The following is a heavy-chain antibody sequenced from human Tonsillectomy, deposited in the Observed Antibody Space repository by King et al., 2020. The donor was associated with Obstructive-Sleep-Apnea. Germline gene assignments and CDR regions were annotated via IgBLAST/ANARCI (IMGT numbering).Heavy chain of an antibody. V-gene: IGHV3-30*04. D-gene: IGHD3-3*01. Sequence: VQLVESGGGVVQPGRSLRLSCAASGFSFSNSAMHWVRQAPGQGLEWVAFIGYDGRNQYYADSVKGRFTISRENSKNTLYLQLDSLRADDTAVYYCARPHSPVTMWVCFDPWGQGTLVTVSS. CDR1: GFSFSNSA. CDR2: IGYDGRNQ. J-gene: IGHJ5*02. CDR3: ARPHSPVTMWVCFDP.